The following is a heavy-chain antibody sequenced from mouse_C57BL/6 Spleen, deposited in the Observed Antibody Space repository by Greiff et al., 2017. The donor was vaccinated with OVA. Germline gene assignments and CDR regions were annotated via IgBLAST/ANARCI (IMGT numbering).Heavy chain of an antibody. V-gene: IGHV5-16*01. CDR3: ARGVSDFDY. CDR2: INYDGSST. CDR1: GFTFSDYY. Sequence: EVQLQESEGGLVQPGSSMKLSCTASGFTFSDYYMAWVRQVPEKGLEWVANINYDGSSTYYLDSLKSRFIISRDNAKNMLYLQMSSLKSEDTATYYCARGVSDFDYWGQGTTLTVSS. J-gene: IGHJ2*01.